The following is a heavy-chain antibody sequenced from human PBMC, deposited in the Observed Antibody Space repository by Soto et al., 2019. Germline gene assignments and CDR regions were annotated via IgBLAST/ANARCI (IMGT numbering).Heavy chain of an antibody. CDR1: GVTLTNVW. CDR2: IKSKTDGGTA. CDR3: SHGYYQYFES. V-gene: IGHV3-15*07. D-gene: IGHD5-18*01. J-gene: IGHJ4*02. Sequence: GSLRLSCAVSGVTLTNVWMNWVRQAPGKGPEWVGRIKSKTDGGTADYAAPVKGRFTISRDDSENTLYLQMNSLKTEDTAVYYCSHGYYQYFESWGQGTLVTVSS.